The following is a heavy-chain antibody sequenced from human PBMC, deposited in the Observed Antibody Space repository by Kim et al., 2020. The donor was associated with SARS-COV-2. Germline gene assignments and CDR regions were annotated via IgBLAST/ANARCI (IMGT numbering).Heavy chain of an antibody. CDR1: GGSISSAGDY. J-gene: IGHJ4*02. CDR2: IYNTGNT. CDR3: ARRSACAYFDY. D-gene: IGHD2-21*01. Sequence: SETLSLTCTVSGGSISSAGDYWSWIRQLPGKGLDWLGYIYNTGNTYYNPSLQRRVIISIDTSKNQFSLGFTSVTAADTAVYYCARRSACAYFDYWGQGALVTVSS. V-gene: IGHV4-31*03.